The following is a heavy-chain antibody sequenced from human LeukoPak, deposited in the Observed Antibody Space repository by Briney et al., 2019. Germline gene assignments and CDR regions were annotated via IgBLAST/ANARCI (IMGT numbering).Heavy chain of an antibody. CDR2: VSSSSSYT. CDR1: GFTFSSYS. CDR3: ARGEDTAMVTGGYNWFDP. Sequence: PGGSLRLSCAASGFTFSSYSMNWVRQAPGKGLEWVSSVSSSSSYTYYVDSVKGRFTISRDNAKNSLYLQMDSLRAEDTAVYYCARGEDTAMVTGGYNWFDPWGQGTLVTVSS. V-gene: IGHV3-21*01. D-gene: IGHD5-18*01. J-gene: IGHJ5*02.